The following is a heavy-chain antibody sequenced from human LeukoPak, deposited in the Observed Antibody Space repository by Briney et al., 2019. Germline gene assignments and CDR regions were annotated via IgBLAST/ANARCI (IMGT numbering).Heavy chain of an antibody. CDR3: ARPANDRSGYPAH. V-gene: IGHV5-51*01. Sequence: GESLKISCKGSGYSFTSYWFGWVRQIPGKGLEWMGIIYPGDSDTSYSPSFQGQVTISADKSISTAYLQWSSLKASDTAMYYCARPANDRSGYPAHWGQGTLVTVSS. J-gene: IGHJ4*02. CDR2: IYPGDSDT. D-gene: IGHD3-22*01. CDR1: GYSFTSYW.